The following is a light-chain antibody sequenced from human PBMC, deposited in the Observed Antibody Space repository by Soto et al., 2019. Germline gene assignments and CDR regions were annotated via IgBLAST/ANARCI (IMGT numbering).Light chain of an antibody. Sequence: QSVLTQPASVSGSPGQAITISCTGTSRDIGAYNYVSWFQQYPGKAPKPMIYDVYNRPSGVSDRFSGSKSGNTASLTISGLQPEDEAVYYCTSYTTSNTFTIGGGTKLTVL. J-gene: IGLJ2*01. CDR3: TSYTTSNTFT. V-gene: IGLV2-14*03. CDR2: DVY. CDR1: SRDIGAYNY.